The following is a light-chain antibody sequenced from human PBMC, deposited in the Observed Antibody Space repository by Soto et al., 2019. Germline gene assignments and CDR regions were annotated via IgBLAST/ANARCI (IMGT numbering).Light chain of an antibody. CDR2: HAS. J-gene: IGKJ1*01. CDR1: QSISNW. CDR3: LQYSSHSWT. Sequence: DIQMTQSPSNLPASVGDRVTITCRASQSISNWLAWYQQKPGTAPKVLIYHASNLQSGVPSRFSGSGSGTEFTLTSSRLQPDDVATYYCLQYSSHSWTFGQGTKVDIK. V-gene: IGKV1-5*01.